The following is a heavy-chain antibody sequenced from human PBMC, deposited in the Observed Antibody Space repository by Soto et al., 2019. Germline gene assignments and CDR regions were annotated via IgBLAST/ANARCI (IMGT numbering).Heavy chain of an antibody. J-gene: IGHJ6*02. V-gene: IGHV3-30*03. CDR2: MSFDGNHQ. D-gene: IGHD3-3*01. CDR1: GFTINRND. CDR3: ASCERFPRVGVDYYALDV. Sequence: QVHLVESGGGVVQPGGSLRLSCAASGFTINRNDMYWVRQAPGTGLEWVAVMSFDGNHQHYADSVKGRFTISRDNSKNTLSLEMNSLRRDDTAVYYCASCERFPRVGVDYYALDVWGQGTTVIVSS.